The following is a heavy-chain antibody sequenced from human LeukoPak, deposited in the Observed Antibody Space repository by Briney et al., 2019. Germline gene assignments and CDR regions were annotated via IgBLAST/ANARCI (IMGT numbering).Heavy chain of an antibody. CDR1: GYTFTSYD. CDR3: ARYYYGSGSYSDY. CDR2: INPNSGGT. V-gene: IGHV1-2*02. D-gene: IGHD3-10*01. Sequence: ASVKVSCKASGYTFTSYDINWVRQATGQGLEWMGWINPNSGGTNYAQKFQGRVTMTRDTSISTAYMELSRLRSDDTAVYYCARYYYGSGSYSDYWGQGTLVTVSS. J-gene: IGHJ4*02.